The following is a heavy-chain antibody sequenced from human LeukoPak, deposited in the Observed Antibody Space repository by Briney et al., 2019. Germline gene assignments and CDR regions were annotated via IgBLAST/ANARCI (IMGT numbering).Heavy chain of an antibody. J-gene: IGHJ4*02. D-gene: IGHD2-21*02. V-gene: IGHV3-43*01. CDR3: AKDRLLNCRGDCYIFDY. Sequence: PGGSLRLSCAASGFTFDDYAMHWVRQAPGKGLEWVSLISWDGSDTYYADSVKGRFSISRDNSKNTLYLQVNGLRTEDTAVYYCAKDRLLNCRGDCYIFDYWGQGTVVTVSS. CDR1: GFTFDDYA. CDR2: ISWDGSDT.